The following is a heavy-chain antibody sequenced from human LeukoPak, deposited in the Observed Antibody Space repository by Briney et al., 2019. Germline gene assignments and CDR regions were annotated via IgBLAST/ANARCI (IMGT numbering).Heavy chain of an antibody. V-gene: IGHV3-30*18. Sequence: PPGGSLRLSCVASGLIFSYYGIHWVRQAPGKGLEWVAVISYDGSREYYADSVKGRFTISRDNSKNTLYLQMNSLRAEDTAVYYCAKLFGYCSGGSCYGRDYFDYWGQGTLVTVSS. D-gene: IGHD2-15*01. J-gene: IGHJ4*02. CDR1: GLIFSYYG. CDR3: AKLFGYCSGGSCYGRDYFDY. CDR2: ISYDGSRE.